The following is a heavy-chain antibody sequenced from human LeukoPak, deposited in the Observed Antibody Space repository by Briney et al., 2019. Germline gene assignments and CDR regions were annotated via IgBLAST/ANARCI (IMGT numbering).Heavy chain of an antibody. CDR3: ARGDFDWPDYYYYYMDV. Sequence: GASVKVSFKASGYTFTGYYMHWVRQAPGQGLEWMGWINPNSGGTNYAQKFQGRVTMTRDTSISTAYMELSRLRSDDTAVYYCARGDFDWPDYYYYYMDVWGKGTTVTVSS. CDR2: INPNSGGT. J-gene: IGHJ6*03. V-gene: IGHV1-2*02. D-gene: IGHD3-9*01. CDR1: GYTFTGYY.